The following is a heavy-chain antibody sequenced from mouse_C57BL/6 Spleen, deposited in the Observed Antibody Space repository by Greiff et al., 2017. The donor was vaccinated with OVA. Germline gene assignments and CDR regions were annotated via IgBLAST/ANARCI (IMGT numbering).Heavy chain of an antibody. CDR1: GYTFTDYY. V-gene: IGHV1-19*01. CDR3: ARWDYGSLNFDY. CDR2: INPYNGGT. J-gene: IGHJ2*01. D-gene: IGHD2-2*01. Sequence: VQLQQSGPVLVKPGASVKMSCKASGYTFTDYYMNWVKQSHGKSLEWIGVINPYNGGTSYNQKFKGKATLTVDKSSSTAYMELNSLTSEDSAVYYCARWDYGSLNFDYWGQGTTLTVSS.